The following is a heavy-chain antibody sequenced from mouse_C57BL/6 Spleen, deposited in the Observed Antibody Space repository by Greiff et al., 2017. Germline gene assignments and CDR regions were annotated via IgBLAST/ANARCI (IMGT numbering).Heavy chain of an antibody. CDR1: GYTFTSYW. CDR2: INPSNGGT. J-gene: IGHJ4*01. V-gene: IGHV1-53*01. D-gene: IGHD4-1*01. CDR3: ARKDPLGAMDY. Sequence: QVHVKQPGTELVKPGASVKLSCKASGYTFTSYWMHWVKQRPGQGLEWIGNINPSNGGTNYNEKFKSKATLTVDKSSSTAYMQLSSLTSEDSAVYYCARKDPLGAMDYWGQGTSVTVSS.